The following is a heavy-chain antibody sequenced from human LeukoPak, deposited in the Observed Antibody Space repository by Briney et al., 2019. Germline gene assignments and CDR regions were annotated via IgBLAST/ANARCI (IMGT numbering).Heavy chain of an antibody. V-gene: IGHV4-59*01. CDR2: IYYNEST. Sequence: SETLSLTCTVSGGSISTYYWSWIRQPVGKGLEWIGYIYYNESTNYNPSVKSRVTISADTSKNQFSLELSSVTAADTAVYYCARESTTRILTGYMDVWGQGTTVTVSS. J-gene: IGHJ6*03. D-gene: IGHD3-9*01. CDR3: ARESTTRILTGYMDV. CDR1: GGSISTYY.